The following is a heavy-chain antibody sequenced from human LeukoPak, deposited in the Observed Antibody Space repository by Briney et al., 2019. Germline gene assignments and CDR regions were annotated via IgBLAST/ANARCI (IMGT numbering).Heavy chain of an antibody. V-gene: IGHV4-59*01. D-gene: IGHD4-23*01. CDR2: IYYSGST. Sequence: KPSETLSLTCTVSGGSISSYYWSWIRQPPGKRLEWIGYIYYSGSTNYNPSLKSRVTISVDTSKNQFSLKLSSVTAADTAVYYCARSLDYGGKIDYWGQGTLVTVSS. CDR3: ARSLDYGGKIDY. CDR1: GGSISSYY. J-gene: IGHJ4*02.